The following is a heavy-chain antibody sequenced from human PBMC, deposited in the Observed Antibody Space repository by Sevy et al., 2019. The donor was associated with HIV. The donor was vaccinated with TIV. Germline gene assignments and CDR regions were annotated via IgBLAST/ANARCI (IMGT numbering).Heavy chain of an antibody. CDR3: TTDHPRDGEDAFDM. V-gene: IGHV3-15*01. Sequence: GGSLRLSCAASGFTFSNVWMSWVRQAPGKGLEWVDRIKSKTDGGTTDYAAPVKGRFSISRDDSKNTLYLEMNSLKTEDTAVYYCTTDHPRDGEDAFDMWGQGTKVTVSS. CDR1: GFTFSNVW. CDR2: IKSKTDGGTT. J-gene: IGHJ3*02.